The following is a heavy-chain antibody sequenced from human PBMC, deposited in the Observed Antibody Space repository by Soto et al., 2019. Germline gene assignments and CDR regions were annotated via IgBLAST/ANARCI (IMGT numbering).Heavy chain of an antibody. CDR2: ISSSSSYI. CDR1: GFTFSSYS. Sequence: GVLRLSCAASGFTFSSYSMNWVRQAPGKGLEWVSSISSSSSYIYYADSVKGRFTISRDNAKNSLYLQMNSLRAEDTAVYYCARDPDSYCSGGSCYYHYYGMDVWGQGTTVTVSS. J-gene: IGHJ6*02. D-gene: IGHD2-15*01. CDR3: ARDPDSYCSGGSCYYHYYGMDV. V-gene: IGHV3-21*01.